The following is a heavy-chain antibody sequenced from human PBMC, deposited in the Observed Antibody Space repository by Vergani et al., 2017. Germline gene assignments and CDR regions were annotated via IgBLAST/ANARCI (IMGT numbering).Heavy chain of an antibody. V-gene: IGHV3-23*01. J-gene: IGHJ4*02. Sequence: EVQLLESGGGLVQPGGSLRLSCAASGFTFSSYAMSWVRQAPGKGLEWVSAISGSGGSTYYADSVKGRFTISRDNSKTTLYLQMNSLRAEDTAVYYCARDTSQGIAARPSYFDYWGQGTLVTVS. CDR2: ISGSGGST. CDR1: GFTFSSYA. CDR3: ARDTSQGIAARPSYFDY. D-gene: IGHD6-6*01.